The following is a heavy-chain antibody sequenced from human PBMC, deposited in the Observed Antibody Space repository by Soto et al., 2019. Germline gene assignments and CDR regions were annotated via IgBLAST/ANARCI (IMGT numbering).Heavy chain of an antibody. CDR2: ISYDGSNK. CDR1: GFTFSSYG. Sequence: QVQLVESGGGVVQPGRSLRLSCAASGFTFSSYGMHWVRQAPGKGLEWVAVISYDGSNKYYADSVKGRFTISRDNSKNTLYLQMNSLRAEDTAVYYCACTVEEEALDYWGQGTLVTVSS. J-gene: IGHJ4*02. CDR3: ACTVEEEALDY. D-gene: IGHD2-2*01. V-gene: IGHV3-30*03.